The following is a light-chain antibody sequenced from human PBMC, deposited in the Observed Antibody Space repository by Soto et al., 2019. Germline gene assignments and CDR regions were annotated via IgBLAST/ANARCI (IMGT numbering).Light chain of an antibody. CDR3: QQSYNTPYT. CDR1: QTIINY. V-gene: IGKV1-39*01. CDR2: VAS. J-gene: IGKJ2*01. Sequence: DTQMTQSPSSLSASVGDRVTITCRASQTIINYLNWYQQKPGKAPKHLIYVASSLQSGVPSRFSGSGSGTDFNLTISHQQPEHFATYYCQQSYNTPYTFGQGTELEI.